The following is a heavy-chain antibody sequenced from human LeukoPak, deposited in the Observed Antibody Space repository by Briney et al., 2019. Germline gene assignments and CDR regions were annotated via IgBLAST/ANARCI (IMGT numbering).Heavy chain of an antibody. CDR1: GYTFTGYY. V-gene: IGHV1-2*02. D-gene: IGHD7-27*01. J-gene: IGHJ6*04. Sequence: ASVKVSCKASGYTFTGYYMHWVRQAPGQGPEWMGWIDLNSGGTNYVQKFQGRVTMTRDTSISTAYMELSRLRSDDTAVYYCASGPWGPPLDVWGKGTTVTVSS. CDR2: IDLNSGGT. CDR3: ASGPWGPPLDV.